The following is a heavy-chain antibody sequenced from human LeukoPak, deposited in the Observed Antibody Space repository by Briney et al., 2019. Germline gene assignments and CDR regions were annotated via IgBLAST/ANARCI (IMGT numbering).Heavy chain of an antibody. D-gene: IGHD5-18*01. CDR2: ISGSGGST. CDR3: AKDRERYRYAPNAFDI. V-gene: IGHV3-23*01. CDR1: GFTFSSYS. Sequence: GGSLRLSCAASGFTFSSYSMSWVRQAPGKGLEWVSAISGSGGSTYYADSVKGRFTISRDNSKNTLYLQMNSLRAEDTAVYYCAKDRERYRYAPNAFDIWGQGTMVTVSS. J-gene: IGHJ3*02.